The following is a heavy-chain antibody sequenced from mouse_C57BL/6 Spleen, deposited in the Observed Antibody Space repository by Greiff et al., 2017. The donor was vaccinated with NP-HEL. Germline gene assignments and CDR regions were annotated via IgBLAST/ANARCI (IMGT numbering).Heavy chain of an antibody. Sequence: EVKLVESEGGLVQPGSSMKLSCTASGFTFSDYYMAWVRQVPEKGLEWVANINYDGSSTYYLDSLKSRFIISRDHAKNILYLQMSSLKSEDTATDYCARAYDGYPWYFDVWGTGTTVTVSS. CDR3: ARAYDGYPWYFDV. J-gene: IGHJ1*03. V-gene: IGHV5-16*01. D-gene: IGHD2-3*01. CDR2: INYDGSST. CDR1: GFTFSDYY.